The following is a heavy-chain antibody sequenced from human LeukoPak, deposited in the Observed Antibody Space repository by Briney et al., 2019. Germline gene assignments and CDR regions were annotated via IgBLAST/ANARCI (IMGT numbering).Heavy chain of an antibody. CDR1: GGSFSGYY. V-gene: IGHV4-34*01. CDR3: ARVSYFGLYYGMDV. Sequence: TSETLSLTCAVYGGSFSGYYWSWIRQPPGKGLEWIGEINHSGSTNYNPSLKSRVTISVDTSKNQFSLKLSSVTAADTAVYYCARVSYFGLYYGMDVWGQGTTVTVSS. D-gene: IGHD1-26*01. CDR2: INHSGST. J-gene: IGHJ6*02.